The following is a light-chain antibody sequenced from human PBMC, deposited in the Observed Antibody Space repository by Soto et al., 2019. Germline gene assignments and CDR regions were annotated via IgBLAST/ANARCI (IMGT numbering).Light chain of an antibody. CDR1: QSISSW. J-gene: IGKJ2*01. Sequence: DIQMTQSPSTLSASVGDRVTITCRASQSISSWLAWYQQKPGKAPKLLIYDASSLESGVPSRFSGSGSGTAFTLTISRLQPDDFATYYCQQYNSYSPTYTFGQGTKLEIK. CDR3: QQYNSYSPTYT. CDR2: DAS. V-gene: IGKV1-5*01.